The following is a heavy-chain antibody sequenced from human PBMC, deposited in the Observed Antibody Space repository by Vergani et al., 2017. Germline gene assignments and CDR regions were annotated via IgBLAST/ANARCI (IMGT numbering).Heavy chain of an antibody. V-gene: IGHV1-18*01. CDR2: ISAYNGNT. Sequence: QVQLVQSGPEVKKPGASVKVFCKASGYDFTNYGLGWVRQAPGQGLEWMGWISAYNGNTKYAQKFQGIVSVTTDTSTTTVYMELRRLTSDDTAVYYCARGQSGSYYRYFEHWGQGTLVIVSS. J-gene: IGHJ1*01. D-gene: IGHD3-10*01. CDR3: ARGQSGSYYRYFEH. CDR1: GYDFTNYG.